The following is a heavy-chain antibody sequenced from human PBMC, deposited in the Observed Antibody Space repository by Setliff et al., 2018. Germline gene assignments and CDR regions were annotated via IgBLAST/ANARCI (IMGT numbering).Heavy chain of an antibody. V-gene: IGHV3-7*01. CDR3: ARGPIVVKGYYYYYGMDV. CDR1: GFTFSSYW. D-gene: IGHD3-22*01. CDR2: IKQDGSEK. J-gene: IGHJ6*02. Sequence: GGSLRLSCAASGFTFSSYWMNWVRQAPGKGLEWVANIKQDGSEKYYVDSVKGRFTISRDNAKTSLYLQMSSLRAEDTAVYYCARGPIVVKGYYYYYGMDVWGQGTLVTVSS.